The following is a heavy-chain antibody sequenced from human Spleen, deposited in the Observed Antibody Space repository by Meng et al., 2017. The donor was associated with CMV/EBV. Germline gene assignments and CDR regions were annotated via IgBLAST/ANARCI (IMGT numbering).Heavy chain of an antibody. Sequence: GGSLRLSCAASGFTFSSYEMIWVRQAPGKGLEWVSYIGSSGSIVHYTDSVKGRFTISRDNAKNSLHLQMNSLRAEDTAVYYCARDGWLQSERFDYWGQGKLVTVS. CDR3: ARDGWLQSERFDY. CDR2: IGSSGSIV. V-gene: IGHV3-48*03. CDR1: GFTFSSYE. D-gene: IGHD5-24*01. J-gene: IGHJ4*02.